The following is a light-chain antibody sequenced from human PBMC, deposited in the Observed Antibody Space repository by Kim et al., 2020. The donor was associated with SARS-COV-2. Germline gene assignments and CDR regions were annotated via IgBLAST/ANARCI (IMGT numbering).Light chain of an antibody. CDR3: QTWGTGIHVV. J-gene: IGLJ2*01. V-gene: IGLV4-69*01. CDR1: SGHSSYA. CDR2: LNSDGRH. Sequence: QPVLTQSASASASLGASVKLTCTLSSGHSSYAIAWHQQQPEKGPRFLMRLNSDGRHSKGDGIPDRFSGSSSGAERYLTISSLQSEDEADYYCQTWGTGIHVVFGGGTQLTVL.